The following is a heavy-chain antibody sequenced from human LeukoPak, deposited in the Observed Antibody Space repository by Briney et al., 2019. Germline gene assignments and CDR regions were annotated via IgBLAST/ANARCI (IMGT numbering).Heavy chain of an antibody. J-gene: IGHJ4*02. CDR2: IKLDGSEK. D-gene: IGHD3-9*01. Sequence: GGSLRLSCVASGFSFGKYWMSWVRQAPGKGLEWVANIKLDGSEKNYVDSVKGRFTISRDNSQNTVHLQMNSLRAEDTAVYYCARGLQGYYDSLTGYYRGRYYFDYWGQGTLVTVSS. CDR3: ARGLQGYYDSLTGYYRGRYYFDY. CDR1: GFSFGKYW. V-gene: IGHV3-7*03.